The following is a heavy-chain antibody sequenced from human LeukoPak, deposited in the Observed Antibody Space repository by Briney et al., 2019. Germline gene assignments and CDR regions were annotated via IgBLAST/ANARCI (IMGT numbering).Heavy chain of an antibody. V-gene: IGHV3-21*01. CDR3: ARVTPPLLGYCSGGSCYADY. CDR1: GFTFSSYS. CDR2: ISSSSSYI. J-gene: IGHJ4*02. D-gene: IGHD2-15*01. Sequence: GGSLRLSCAASGFTFSSYSMNWVRQAPGKELEWVSSISSSSSYIYYADSVKGRFTISRDNAKNSLYLQMNSLRAEDTAVYYCARVTPPLLGYCSGGSCYADYWGQGTLVTVSS.